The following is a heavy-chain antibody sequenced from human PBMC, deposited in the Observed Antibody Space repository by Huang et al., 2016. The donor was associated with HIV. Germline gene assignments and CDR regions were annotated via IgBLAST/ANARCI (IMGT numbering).Heavy chain of an antibody. D-gene: IGHD3-10*01. J-gene: IGHJ4*02. Sequence: QLQLQESGPGLVKPSETLSLTCTVSGGSIRSDNYYWGWIRQPPGKGVVWIGSLYYSGSTYYIPSLKRRVTITVDTSKNHFSLRMRSVTAADTAVYYCARLPGSITMIRGVITDPYWGQGTLVTVSS. V-gene: IGHV4-39*02. CDR1: GGSIRSDNYY. CDR3: ARLPGSITMIRGVITDPY. CDR2: LYYSGST.